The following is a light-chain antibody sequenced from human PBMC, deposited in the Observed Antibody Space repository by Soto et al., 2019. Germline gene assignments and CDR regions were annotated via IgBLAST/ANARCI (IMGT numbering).Light chain of an antibody. V-gene: IGKV1-39*01. Sequence: DIQMTQSPSSLSASVGDRVTITCRASQSISSYLNWYQQKPGKAPKLLIYAASSLQSGVPSRFSGSGSGTDFTLTISSLQPEDFATYYGKQSYSTPLVFGEVTMVDIK. J-gene: IGKJ1*01. CDR2: AAS. CDR1: QSISSY. CDR3: KQSYSTPLV.